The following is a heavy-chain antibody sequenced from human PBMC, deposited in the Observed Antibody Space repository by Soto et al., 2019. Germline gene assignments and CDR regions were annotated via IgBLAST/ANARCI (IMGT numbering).Heavy chain of an antibody. Sequence: SVKVSCKASGGTFSSYAISWVRQAPGQGLEWMGGIIPIFGTANYAQKFQGRVTITADESTSTAYMELSSLRSEDTAVYYCARGDGYNYHYYYYGMDVWGQGTTVTVSS. D-gene: IGHD5-12*01. J-gene: IGHJ6*02. CDR3: ARGDGYNYHYYYYGMDV. CDR2: IIPIFGTA. CDR1: GGTFSSYA. V-gene: IGHV1-69*13.